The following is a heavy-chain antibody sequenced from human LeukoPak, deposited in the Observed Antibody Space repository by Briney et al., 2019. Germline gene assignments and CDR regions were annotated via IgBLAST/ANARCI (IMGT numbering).Heavy chain of an antibody. CDR1: GFTFSTYG. D-gene: IGHD6-19*01. J-gene: IGHJ4*02. V-gene: IGHV3-30*02. CDR2: IRYDGSDK. CDR3: AKDSYRSGWWGNFDY. Sequence: GGSLRLSCAASGFTFSTYGMNWVRQAPAKGLEWVAFIRYDGSDKYYTDSVKGRFTISRHNSKNTLYLQMNSLRAEHTAVYYCAKDSYRSGWWGNFDYWGQGTLVTVSS.